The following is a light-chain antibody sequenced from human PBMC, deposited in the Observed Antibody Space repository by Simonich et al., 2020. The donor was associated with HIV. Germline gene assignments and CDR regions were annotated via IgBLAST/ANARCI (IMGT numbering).Light chain of an antibody. CDR2: WAS. Sequence: DIVMTQSPDSLAVSVGERATINCKSSQSVLNSSNNKRLVAWYQQKPGQSPKLLIYWASSRESGVPDRFRGSGSGTAFTLTISSLQAEEVAVYYCQQYYIIPPGYTFGQGTKLEIK. CDR3: QQYYIIPPGYT. J-gene: IGKJ2*01. CDR1: QSVLNSSNNKRL. V-gene: IGKV4-1*01.